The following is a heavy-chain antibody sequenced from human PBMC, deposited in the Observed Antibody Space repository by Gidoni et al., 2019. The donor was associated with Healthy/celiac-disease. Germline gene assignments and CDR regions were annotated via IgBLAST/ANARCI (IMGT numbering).Heavy chain of an antibody. CDR1: GFTFSSYA. J-gene: IGHJ4*02. D-gene: IGHD2-15*01. CDR2: ISYDGSNK. Sequence: QVQLVESGGGVVQPGRSLRLSCAASGFTFSSYAMHWVRQAPGKGLEWVAVISYDGSNKYYADSVKGRFTISRDNSKNTLYLQMNSLRAEDTAVYYCAKAAVGGGVDYWGQGTLVTVSS. CDR3: AKAAVGGGVDY. V-gene: IGHV3-30*04.